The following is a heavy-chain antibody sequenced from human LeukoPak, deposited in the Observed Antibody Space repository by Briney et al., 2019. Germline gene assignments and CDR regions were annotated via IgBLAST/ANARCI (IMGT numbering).Heavy chain of an antibody. Sequence: SETLSLTCTVSGGSISSSSYYWCWIRQPPGKGLEWIGSIYYSGSTCYNPSLKRRVTISVDTSKNQYSLKLSSVTAADTAVFYCARQYYYDSSGYYFGYWGQGILVTVSS. V-gene: IGHV4-39*01. D-gene: IGHD3-22*01. CDR2: IYYSGST. J-gene: IGHJ4*02. CDR1: GGSISSSSYY. CDR3: ARQYYYDSSGYYFGY.